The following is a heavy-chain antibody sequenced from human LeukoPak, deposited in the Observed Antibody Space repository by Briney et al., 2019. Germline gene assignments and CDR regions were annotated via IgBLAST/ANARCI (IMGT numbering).Heavy chain of an antibody. CDR3: ALHTYNYNYYGWFDP. D-gene: IGHD1-7*01. Sequence: SGPTLVKATDTLTLTCTFSGFSLRNSREGVGWIRQPPEKALEWLALIYWGDDKGYRPSLKNRLTITKDTSKNQVVLTMTDMDPVDTATYYCALHTYNYNYYGWFDPWGLGTVVTVSS. CDR2: IYWGDDK. J-gene: IGHJ5*02. CDR1: GFSLRNSREG. V-gene: IGHV2-5*02.